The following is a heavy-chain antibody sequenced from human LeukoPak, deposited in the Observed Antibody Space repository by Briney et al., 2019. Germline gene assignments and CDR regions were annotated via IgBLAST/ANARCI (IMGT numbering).Heavy chain of an antibody. CDR2: ISAYKGNT. V-gene: IGHV1-18*01. J-gene: IGHJ5*02. CDR3: ARGALNWFDP. CDR1: GYTFISYG. Sequence: ASVKVSCKASGYTFISYGISWVRQAPGQGLEWLGWISAYKGNTNYAQKFQGRVTMTTDTSTSTAYMELRSLRSDDTAVYYCARGALNWFDPWGQGTLVTVSS.